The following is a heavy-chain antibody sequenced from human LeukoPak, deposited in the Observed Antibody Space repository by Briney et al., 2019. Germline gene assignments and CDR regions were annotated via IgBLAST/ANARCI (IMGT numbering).Heavy chain of an antibody. V-gene: IGHV3-53*01. CDR1: GLTESRIY. Sequence: PGGSLSLPCTASGLTESRIYEIWVRQAPGKGLEWVSLIYSGGSTYYADSVKGRFTISRDNSKNTLYLQMYSLRAEDTAVYYCAGYTYDYFYALDIWGQGTMVTVSS. J-gene: IGHJ3*02. D-gene: IGHD5-18*01. CDR3: AGYTYDYFYALDI. CDR2: IYSGGST.